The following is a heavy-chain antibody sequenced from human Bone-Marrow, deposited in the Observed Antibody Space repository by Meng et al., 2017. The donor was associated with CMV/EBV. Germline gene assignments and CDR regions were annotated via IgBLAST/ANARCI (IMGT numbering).Heavy chain of an antibody. V-gene: IGHV3-20*04. J-gene: IGHJ4*02. D-gene: IGHD1-26*01. CDR3: AKDSAGSYFPQEGYY. CDR1: GFIFDDYG. CDR2: INWNGGST. Sequence: GESLKISCAASGFIFDDYGMSWVRQAPGKGLEWVSGINWNGGSTGYADSVKGRFTISRDNSKNTLYLQMNSLRAEDTAVYYCAKDSAGSYFPQEGYYWGQGTLVTVSS.